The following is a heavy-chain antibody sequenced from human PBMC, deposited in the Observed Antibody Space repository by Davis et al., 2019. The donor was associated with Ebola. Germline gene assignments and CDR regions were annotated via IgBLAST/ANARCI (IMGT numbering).Heavy chain of an antibody. V-gene: IGHV1-69*13. D-gene: IGHD6-6*01. CDR3: ARVVEYSSSVQYYYYYGMDV. CDR1: GGTFNNYA. CDR2: IIPIFGTA. Sequence: SVKVSCKASGGTFNNYAISWVRQAPGQGLEWMGGIIPIFGTANYAQKFQGRVTITADESTSTAYMELSSLRSEDTAVYYCARVVEYSSSVQYYYYYGMDVWGQGTTVTVSS. J-gene: IGHJ6*02.